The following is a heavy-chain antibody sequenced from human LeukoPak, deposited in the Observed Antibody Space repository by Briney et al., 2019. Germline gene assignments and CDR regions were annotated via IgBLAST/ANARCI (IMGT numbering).Heavy chain of an antibody. CDR2: ISSSSSYI. V-gene: IGHV3-21*01. Sequence: GGSLRLSCAASGFTFSSYSMNWVRQAPGKGLEWVSSISSSSSYIYYADSVKGRFTISRDNAKNSLYLQMNSLRAEDTAVYYCAIPMVRGVIIDYFDYWGRGTLVTVSS. CDR1: GFTFSSYS. D-gene: IGHD3-10*01. J-gene: IGHJ4*02. CDR3: AIPMVRGVIIDYFDY.